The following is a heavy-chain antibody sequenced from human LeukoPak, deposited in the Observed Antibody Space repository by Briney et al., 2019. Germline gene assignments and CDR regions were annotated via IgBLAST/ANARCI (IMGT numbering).Heavy chain of an antibody. D-gene: IGHD3-22*01. CDR2: INPSGGST. J-gene: IGHJ4*02. CDR1: GGTFTSCY. CDR3: ARDVASSGYYWD. V-gene: IGHV1-46*01. Sequence: GASVKVSCKASGGTFTSCYMHWVRQAPGQGLEWMGIINPSGGSTSYAQRFQGRVTMTRETSTSTVYMELSNLKSDDTAVYYCARDVASSGYYWDWGQGTLVTVSS.